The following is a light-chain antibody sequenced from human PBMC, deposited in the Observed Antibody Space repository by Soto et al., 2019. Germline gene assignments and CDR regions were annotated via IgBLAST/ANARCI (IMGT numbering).Light chain of an antibody. CDR2: DVS. Sequence: AIQLTQSPSSLSASVGDRVTITCRASQDIRGALAWYQQKPGKAPKLPIYDVSSLESGVPSRFSGSGSGTDFTLTISSLQPEDFATYYCQQFNTYPITFGQGTRLEIK. J-gene: IGKJ5*01. V-gene: IGKV1-13*02. CDR1: QDIRGA. CDR3: QQFNTYPIT.